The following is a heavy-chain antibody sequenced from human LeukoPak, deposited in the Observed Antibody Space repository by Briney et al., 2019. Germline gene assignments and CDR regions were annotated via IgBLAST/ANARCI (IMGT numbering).Heavy chain of an antibody. V-gene: IGHV3-23*01. D-gene: IGHD3-3*01. Sequence: GGSLRLSCAASGFTFSSYAMSWVRQAPGKGLEWVSAISGSGGSTYYADSVKGRFTISRDNSQNTLYLQMNSLTAEDTAVYFCAKDVEIFGVVPNPHFDYWGQGTLVTVSS. CDR2: ISGSGGST. CDR1: GFTFSSYA. CDR3: AKDVEIFGVVPNPHFDY. J-gene: IGHJ4*02.